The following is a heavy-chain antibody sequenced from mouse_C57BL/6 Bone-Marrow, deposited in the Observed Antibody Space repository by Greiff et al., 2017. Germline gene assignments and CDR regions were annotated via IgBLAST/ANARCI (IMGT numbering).Heavy chain of an antibody. CDR3: APGTRFAY. Sequence: QVQLQQSGPELVKPGASVKLSCKASGYTFTSYDINWVKQRPGQGLEWIGWIYPRDGSSTYNEKFKGKATLTVATSSSTAYMELHSMTSEDSAVYFGAPGTRFAYWGQGTLVTVSA. D-gene: IGHD4-1*01. J-gene: IGHJ3*01. CDR2: IYPRDGSS. V-gene: IGHV1-85*01. CDR1: GYTFTSYD.